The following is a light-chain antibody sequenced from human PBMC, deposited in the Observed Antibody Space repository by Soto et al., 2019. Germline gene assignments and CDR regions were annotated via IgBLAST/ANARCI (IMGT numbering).Light chain of an antibody. CDR2: VAS. J-gene: IGKJ1*01. CDR1: QTNSNY. CDR3: QQYNSYPWT. Sequence: DIQMTQSPSSLSASVGDRATITCRASQTNSNYLNWFQQKAGRAPQIVIYVASTVRSGLCSRFSGSGSWTDFTLTIRSLQPEDFASYYCQQYNSYPWTFCQGTKGDIK. V-gene: IGKV1-16*01.